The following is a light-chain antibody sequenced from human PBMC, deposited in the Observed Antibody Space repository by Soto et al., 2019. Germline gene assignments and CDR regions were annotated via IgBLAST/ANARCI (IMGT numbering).Light chain of an antibody. V-gene: IGKV4-1*01. Sequence: DVVMTQSPGSLAVSLGERATINCKSSQPLFYGSSDRNYLAWYQQKPGQPPKLLISLASTRESGVPDRFSVAGSGTDFTLTISDLQAEDVAVYYCQHYYNIPRTFGQGTKLESK. CDR2: LAS. J-gene: IGKJ2*01. CDR1: QPLFYGSSDRNY. CDR3: QHYYNIPRT.